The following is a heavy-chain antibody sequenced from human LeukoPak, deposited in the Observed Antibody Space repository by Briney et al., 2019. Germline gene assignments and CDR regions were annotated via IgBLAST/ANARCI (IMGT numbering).Heavy chain of an antibody. Sequence: GGSLRLSCTASGFTFSTYAMMWVRQIPGKGLEWVSAITAGSGSALYADSVKGRFTISRDDSKHTLFLQMNSLRAEDTAVYYCARDPNGDYIGASDMWGPGTMVTVSS. CDR3: ARDPNGDYIGASDM. D-gene: IGHD4-17*01. CDR2: ITAGSGSA. J-gene: IGHJ3*02. V-gene: IGHV3-23*01. CDR1: GFTFSTYA.